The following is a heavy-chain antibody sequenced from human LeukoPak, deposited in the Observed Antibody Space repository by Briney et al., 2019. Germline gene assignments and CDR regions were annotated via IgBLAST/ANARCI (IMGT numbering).Heavy chain of an antibody. CDR3: AKDGAFWKSYIDY. CDR1: GFTFDDYA. D-gene: IGHD1-1*01. J-gene: IGHJ4*02. V-gene: IGHV3-9*01. CDR2: ISWNSGSI. Sequence: GGSLRLSCAASGFTFDDYAMHWVRQAPGKGLEWVSGISWNSGSIGYADSVKGRFTISRDNAKNSLYLQMNSLRAEDTALYYCAKDGAFWKSYIDYWGQGTLVTVSS.